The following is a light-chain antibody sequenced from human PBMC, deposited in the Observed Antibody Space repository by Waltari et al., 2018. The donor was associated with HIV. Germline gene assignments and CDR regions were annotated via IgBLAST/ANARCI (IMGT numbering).Light chain of an antibody. J-gene: IGLJ3*02. Sequence: QSVLTQPPSVSGTPGQTVTISCSGSTSNIETEALYWYQQLPGTAPKLLIYRNYKRPSGFSDLFSCSKSGASASLVISGLRSEDEAHYYCVSYDSRLDERLFGGGTKLTVL. CDR2: RNY. V-gene: IGLV1-47*01. CDR3: VSYDSRLDERL. CDR1: TSNIETEA.